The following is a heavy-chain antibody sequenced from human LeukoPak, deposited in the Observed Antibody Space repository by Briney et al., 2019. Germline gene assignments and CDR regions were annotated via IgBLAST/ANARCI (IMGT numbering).Heavy chain of an antibody. D-gene: IGHD2-15*01. CDR1: GYTFTVYY. CDR2: INPNSGGT. CDR3: AACSGGSCYDLDY. J-gene: IGHJ4*02. V-gene: IGHV1-2*06. Sequence: ASVKVSCKASGYTFTVYYMHWVRQAPGQGLEWMGRINPNSGGTNYAQKFQGRVTMTRDTSISTAYMELSRLRSDDTAVYYCAACSGGSCYDLDYWGQGTLVTVSS.